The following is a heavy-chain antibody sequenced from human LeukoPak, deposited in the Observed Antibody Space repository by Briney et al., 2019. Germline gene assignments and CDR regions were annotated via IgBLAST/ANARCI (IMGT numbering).Heavy chain of an antibody. CDR1: GGTFSSYA. D-gene: IGHD3-22*01. V-gene: IGHV1-69*05. CDR2: IIPIFGTA. CDR3: AREAGDSSGYYYSVEY. Sequence: SVKVSCKASGGTFSSYAISWVRQAPGQGLEWMGRIIPIFGTANYAQKFQGRVTITTDESTSTAYMELSSLRSEDTAVYYCAREAGDSSGYYYSVEYWGQGTLVTVSS. J-gene: IGHJ4*02.